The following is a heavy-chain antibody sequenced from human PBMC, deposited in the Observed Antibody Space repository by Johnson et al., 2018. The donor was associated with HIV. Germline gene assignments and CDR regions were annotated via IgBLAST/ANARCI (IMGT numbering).Heavy chain of an antibody. V-gene: IGHV3-30*03. D-gene: IGHD1-1*01. CDR3: ATSTASDALDI. Sequence: VQLVESGGGVVQPGRSLRLSCAASGFTFSSYGMHWVRQAPGKGLEWVAVISYDGSYKYYADSVKGRFTISRDNSKNTLYLQMNSLRAEDTAVYYCATSTASDALDIWGQGTMVTVSS. CDR2: ISYDGSYK. J-gene: IGHJ3*02. CDR1: GFTFSSYG.